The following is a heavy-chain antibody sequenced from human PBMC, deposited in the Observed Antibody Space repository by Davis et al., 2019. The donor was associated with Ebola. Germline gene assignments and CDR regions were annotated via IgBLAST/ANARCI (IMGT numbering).Heavy chain of an antibody. CDR3: ARGYCSGGSCYSPDY. J-gene: IGHJ4*02. V-gene: IGHV1-69*05. D-gene: IGHD2-15*01. CDR2: IIPIFGTA. CDR1: GGTFSSYA. Sequence: SSVKVSCKASGGTFSSYAISWVRQAPGQGLEWMGGIIPIFGTANYAQKLQGRVTMTTDTSTSTAYMELRSLRSDDTAVYYCARGYCSGGSCYSPDYWGQGTLVTVSS.